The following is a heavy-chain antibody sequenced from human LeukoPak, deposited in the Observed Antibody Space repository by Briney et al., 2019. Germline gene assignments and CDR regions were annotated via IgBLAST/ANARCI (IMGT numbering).Heavy chain of an antibody. Sequence: PGGSLRLSCAASGFTFSNYWMHWVRQAPGKGLVWVSRINSDGINTSYADSVKGRFTISRDNAKNTLNLQMNSLRAEDTAVYYCARVGEYYDSSGYYYDAFDIWGQGTMVTVSS. J-gene: IGHJ3*02. CDR2: INSDGINT. CDR3: ARVGEYYDSSGYYYDAFDI. V-gene: IGHV3-74*01. D-gene: IGHD3-22*01. CDR1: GFTFSNYW.